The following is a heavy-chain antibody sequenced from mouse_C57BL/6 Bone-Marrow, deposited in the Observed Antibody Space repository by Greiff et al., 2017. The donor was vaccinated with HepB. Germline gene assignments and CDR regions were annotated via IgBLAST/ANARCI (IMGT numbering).Heavy chain of an antibody. CDR3: AGGEERHYFDY. V-gene: IGHV5-12*01. J-gene: IGHJ2*01. CDR2: ISNGGGST. Sequence: DVMLVESGGGLVKPGGSLKLSCAASGFTFSDYYMYWVRQTPEKRLEWVAYISNGGGSTYYPDTVKGRFTISRDNAKNTLYLQMSRLKSEDTAMYYCAGGEERHYFDYWGQGTTLTVSS. CDR1: GFTFSDYY.